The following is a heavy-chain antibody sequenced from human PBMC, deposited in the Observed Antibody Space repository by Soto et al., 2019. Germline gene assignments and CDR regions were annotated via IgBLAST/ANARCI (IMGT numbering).Heavy chain of an antibody. Sequence: PSETLSLTCTVSGGSISSYYWSWIRQPPGKGLEWIGYIYYSGSTNYNPSLKSRVTISVETSKNQFSLKLSSVTAADTAVYYCARGNHILTGYYIDYYGMDVWSQGTTVTVSS. D-gene: IGHD3-9*01. V-gene: IGHV4-59*12. J-gene: IGHJ6*02. CDR1: GGSISSYY. CDR3: ARGNHILTGYYIDYYGMDV. CDR2: IYYSGST.